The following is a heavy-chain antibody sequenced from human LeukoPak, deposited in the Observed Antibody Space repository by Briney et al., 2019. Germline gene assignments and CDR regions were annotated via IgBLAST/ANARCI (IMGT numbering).Heavy chain of an antibody. Sequence: PGGSLRLSCAPSGFTFTTYWMGWVRQRPVKGLEWVASIKQGGSERHYVDSVKGRFTISRDNSKNTLYLQMNSLRAEDTAVYYCALGLEHCSGGSCPFDYWGQGTLVTVSS. CDR1: GFTFTTYW. V-gene: IGHV3-7*03. CDR3: ALGLEHCSGGSCPFDY. J-gene: IGHJ4*02. D-gene: IGHD2-15*01. CDR2: IKQGGSER.